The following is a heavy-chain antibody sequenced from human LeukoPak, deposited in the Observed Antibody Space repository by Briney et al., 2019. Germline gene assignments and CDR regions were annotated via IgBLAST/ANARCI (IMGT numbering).Heavy chain of an antibody. CDR3: ARFSSYYGNFVFNY. CDR2: INHSGST. V-gene: IGHV4-34*01. D-gene: IGHD4-11*01. CDR1: GGSFSDYY. Sequence: SETLSLTCAVYGGSFSDYYWSWIRQPPGKGLEWIGEINHSGSTNYDPSLKSRVTISVDTSKNQFSLNLTSMTVADTAVYYCARFSSYYGNFVFNYWSQGTLVTVSS. J-gene: IGHJ4*02.